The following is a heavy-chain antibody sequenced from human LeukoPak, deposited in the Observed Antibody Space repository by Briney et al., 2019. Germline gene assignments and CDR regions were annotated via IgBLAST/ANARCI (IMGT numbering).Heavy chain of an antibody. CDR3: ARRKWYSGYSPGKYYFDY. CDR2: IIPIFGTA. D-gene: IGHD5-12*01. V-gene: IGHV1-69*13. J-gene: IGHJ4*02. CDR1: GGTFSSYA. Sequence: EASVKVSCKASGGTFSSYAISWVRQAPGQGLEWMGGIIPIFGTANYAQKFQGRVTITADESTSTAYMELSSLRSEDTAVYYCARRKWYSGYSPGKYYFDYWGQGTLVTVSS.